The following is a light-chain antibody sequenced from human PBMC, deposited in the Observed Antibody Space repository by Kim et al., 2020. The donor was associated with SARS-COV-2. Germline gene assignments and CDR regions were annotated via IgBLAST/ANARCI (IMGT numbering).Light chain of an antibody. CDR1: NIGSKS. V-gene: IGLV3-21*04. CDR3: QVWDSSRV. Sequence: SSELTQPPSVSVAPGKTARITCGEDNIGSKSVHWYQQKPGQAPVLVIYYDSDRPSGIPERFSGSNSGNTATLTISRVEAGDEADYYCQVWDSSRVFGGGTQLTVL. CDR2: YDS. J-gene: IGLJ3*02.